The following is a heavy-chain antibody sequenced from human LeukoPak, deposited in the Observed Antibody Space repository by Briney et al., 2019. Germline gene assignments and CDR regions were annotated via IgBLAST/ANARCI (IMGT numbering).Heavy chain of an antibody. D-gene: IGHD3-10*01. CDR1: GYTFTGYY. J-gene: IGHJ4*02. CDR3: ARPGDGSGSFDY. V-gene: IGHV1-2*02. Sequence: ASVKVSCKASGYTFTGYYMHWVRQAPGQGLEWMEWINPNSGGTNYAQKFRGRVTMTRDTSISTAYMELSRLRSDDTAVYYCARPGDGSGSFDYWGQGTLVSVSS. CDR2: INPNSGGT.